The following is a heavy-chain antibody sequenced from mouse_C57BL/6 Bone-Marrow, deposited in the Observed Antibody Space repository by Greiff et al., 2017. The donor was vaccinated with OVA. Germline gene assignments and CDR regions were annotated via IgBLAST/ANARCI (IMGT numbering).Heavy chain of an antibody. CDR2: IYPGGGYT. Sequence: VQLQQSGAELVRPGTSVKMSCKASGYTFTNYWIGWAKQRPGHGLEWIGDIYPGGGYTNYNEKFKGKATLTADKSSSTAYMQLSSLTSEDSAIYYCAKGSSSYVDYYAMDYWGQGTSVTVSS. D-gene: IGHD3-2*02. CDR1: GYTFTNYW. V-gene: IGHV1-63*01. CDR3: AKGSSSYVDYYAMDY. J-gene: IGHJ4*01.